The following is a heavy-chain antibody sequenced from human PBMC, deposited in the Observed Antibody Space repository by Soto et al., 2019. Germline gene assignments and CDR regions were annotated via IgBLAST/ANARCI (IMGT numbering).Heavy chain of an antibody. V-gene: IGHV3-7*01. J-gene: IGHJ4*02. CDR3: ARDRDILLFGVVIAQTLDH. Sequence: EVQLVESGGGLVQPGGSLRLSCAASGFIFSSHWMSWVRQAPGKGLEWVANIKQDGSEMDYVDSVKGRFTISRDNAKNSLYLQMNSLRAEDTAVYYCARDRDILLFGVVIAQTLDHWGQGTLVTVSS. CDR1: GFIFSSHW. CDR2: IKQDGSEM. D-gene: IGHD3-3*01.